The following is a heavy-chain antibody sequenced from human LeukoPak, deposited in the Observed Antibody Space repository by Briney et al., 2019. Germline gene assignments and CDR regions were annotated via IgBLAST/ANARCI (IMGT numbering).Heavy chain of an antibody. D-gene: IGHD2-21*01. CDR1: GYTFTGYY. J-gene: IGHJ4*02. Sequence: ASVEVSCKPSGYTFTGYYMHWMRQAPGQGLEWVGWINLNRDDTNYAQKFQGGVTMTRDTSISTAYMELRRLRSDDTAVYYCASWAGGNAPVASFDYWGQGTLVTVSP. CDR3: ASWAGGNAPVASFDY. V-gene: IGHV1-2*02. CDR2: INLNRDDT.